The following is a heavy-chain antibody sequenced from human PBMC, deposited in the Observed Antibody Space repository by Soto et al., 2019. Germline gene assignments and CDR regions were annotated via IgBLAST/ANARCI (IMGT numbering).Heavy chain of an antibody. CDR2: ISGSGGST. CDR3: AKARLLRYFDWLREDRFDP. Sequence: EVQLLESGGGLVQPGGSLRLSCAASGFTFSSYAMSWVRQAPGKGLEWVSAISGSGGSTYYADSVKGRFTISRDNSKNTLYLQMNSLSAEDTAVYYCAKARLLRYFDWLREDRFDPWGQGTLVTVSS. J-gene: IGHJ5*02. V-gene: IGHV3-23*01. D-gene: IGHD3-9*01. CDR1: GFTFSSYA.